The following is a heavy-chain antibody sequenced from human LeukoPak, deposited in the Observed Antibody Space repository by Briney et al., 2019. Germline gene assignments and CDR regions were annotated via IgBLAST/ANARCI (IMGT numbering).Heavy chain of an antibody. J-gene: IGHJ5*02. CDR1: GFTFSSYA. D-gene: IGHD3-22*01. CDR3: ATDFYDST. Sequence: GGSLRLSCAASGFTFSSYAMSWVRQAPGKELEWVGRIRSNSDGGTIDYAAPVKGRFTLSRDDSKTTLYLQMNSLQTEDTAVYYCATDFYDSTWGQGTLVTVSS. CDR2: IRSNSDGGTI. V-gene: IGHV3-15*01.